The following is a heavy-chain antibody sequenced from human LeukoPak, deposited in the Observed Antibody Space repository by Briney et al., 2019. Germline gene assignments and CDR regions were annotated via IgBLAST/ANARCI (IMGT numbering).Heavy chain of an antibody. CDR2: INHSGST. CDR1: GGSISSYY. CDR3: ARGAYHYGSGSYYFDY. Sequence: PSETLSLTCTVSGGSISSYYWSWIRQPPGKGLEWIGEINHSGSTNYNPSLKSRVTISVDTSKNQFSLKLSSVTAADTAVYYCARGAYHYGSGSYYFDYWGQGTLVTVSS. V-gene: IGHV4-34*01. J-gene: IGHJ4*02. D-gene: IGHD3-10*01.